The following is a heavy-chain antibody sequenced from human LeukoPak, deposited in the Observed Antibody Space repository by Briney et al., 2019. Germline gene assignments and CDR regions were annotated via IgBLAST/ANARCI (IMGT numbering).Heavy chain of an antibody. V-gene: IGHV6-1*01. CDR1: GDSASSNSAA. CDR3: ARGPTLSPPWYYDFWSGPYYYYMDV. J-gene: IGHJ6*03. CDR2: TYYRSKRYN. D-gene: IGHD3-3*01. Sequence: SQTLSLTCAISGDSASSNSAAGNWIRQSPSRVLEWLGRTYYRSKRYNDYVVSVKSRITIKPDTSKNQFSLQLNSVTPEDTAVYYCARGPTLSPPWYYDFWSGPYYYYMDVWGKGTTVTVSS.